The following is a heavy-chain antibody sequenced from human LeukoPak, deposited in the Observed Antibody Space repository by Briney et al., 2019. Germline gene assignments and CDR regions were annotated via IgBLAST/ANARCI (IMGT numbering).Heavy chain of an antibody. V-gene: IGHV1-69*04. CDR2: IIPILGIA. CDR1: VDTFSIYV. CDR3: ATYYDFWSGYSSFDY. Sequence: ASVKVSCKPSVDTFSIYVVSWVRPAPGPGLEWVGRIIPILGIANYAQKVQGRVTITADKSTSTAYMELSSLRSEDTAVYYCATYYDFWSGYSSFDYWGQGTLVTVSS. D-gene: IGHD3-3*01. J-gene: IGHJ4*02.